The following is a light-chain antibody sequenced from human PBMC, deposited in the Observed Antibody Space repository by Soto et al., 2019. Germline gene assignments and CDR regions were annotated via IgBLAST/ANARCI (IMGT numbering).Light chain of an antibody. CDR2: GAS. Sequence: EIVMTQSPATLSVPPGERATLSCRASQSVSSNLAWYQQKPGTTPRLLIYGASTRATGIPARFSGSGSGTEFTHTISSLKSEGFAVYYCHQYNHWPPGTFGQGTKVEIK. CDR3: HQYNHWPPGT. V-gene: IGKV3-15*01. CDR1: QSVSSN. J-gene: IGKJ1*01.